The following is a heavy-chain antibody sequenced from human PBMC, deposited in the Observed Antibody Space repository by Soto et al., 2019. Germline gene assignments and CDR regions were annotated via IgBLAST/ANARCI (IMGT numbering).Heavy chain of an antibody. CDR3: AKFSGADKFRKRGATFYGDYDAFDI. CDR1: GFTFSSYG. J-gene: IGHJ3*02. Sequence: GGSLRLSCAASGFTFSSYGMHWVRQAPGKGLEWVAVISYDGSNKYYADSVKGRFTISRDNSKNTLYLQMNSLRAEDTAVYYCAKFSGADKFRKRGATFYGDYDAFDIWGQGTMVTVSS. V-gene: IGHV3-30*18. D-gene: IGHD4-17*01. CDR2: ISYDGSNK.